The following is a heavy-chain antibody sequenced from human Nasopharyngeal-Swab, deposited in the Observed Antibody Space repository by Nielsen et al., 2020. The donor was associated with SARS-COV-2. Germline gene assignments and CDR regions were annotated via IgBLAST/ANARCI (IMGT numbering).Heavy chain of an antibody. CDR3: TTVFQFLLLGGRDY. D-gene: IGHD3-16*01. CDR2: IKSKTDGGTT. J-gene: IGHJ4*02. V-gene: IGHV3-15*01. Sequence: GGSLRLSCAASGFTFSNAWMSWVRQAPGKGLEWVGRIKSKTDGGTTDYAAPVKGRFTISRDDSKNTLYLQMNSLKTEDTAVYYCTTVFQFLLLGGRDYWGQGTLVTVSS. CDR1: GFTFSNAW.